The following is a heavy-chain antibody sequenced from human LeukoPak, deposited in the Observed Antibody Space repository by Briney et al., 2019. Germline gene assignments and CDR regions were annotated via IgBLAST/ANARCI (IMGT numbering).Heavy chain of an antibody. J-gene: IGHJ4*02. D-gene: IGHD2-2*01. V-gene: IGHV1-69*04. CDR3: ARTILGYCSSTSCQGHYFDY. Sequence: ASVKVSCKASGGTFSSYATSWVRQAPGQGLEWMGRIIPILGIANYAQKFQGRVTITADKSTSTAYMELSSLRSEDTAVYYCARTILGYCSSTSCQGHYFDYWGQGTLVTVSS. CDR2: IIPILGIA. CDR1: GGTFSSYA.